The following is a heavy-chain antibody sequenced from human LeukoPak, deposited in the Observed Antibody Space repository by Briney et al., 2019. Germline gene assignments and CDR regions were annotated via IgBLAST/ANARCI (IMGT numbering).Heavy chain of an antibody. D-gene: IGHD3-10*01. CDR2: IIPIFGTA. Sequence: ASVKVSCKASGYTFTSYGISWVRQAPGQGLEWMGGIIPIFGTANYAQKFQGRVTITTDESTSTAYMELSSLRSEDTAVYYCARTDRGYYYYYMDVWGKGTTVTVSS. V-gene: IGHV1-69*05. CDR3: ARTDRGYYYYYMDV. CDR1: GYTFTSYG. J-gene: IGHJ6*03.